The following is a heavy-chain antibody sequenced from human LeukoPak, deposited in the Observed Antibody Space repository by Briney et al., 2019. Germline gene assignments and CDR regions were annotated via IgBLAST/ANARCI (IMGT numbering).Heavy chain of an antibody. D-gene: IGHD3-10*01. CDR1: GFTFNNYE. CDR2: ISQSGSTT. J-gene: IGHJ3*01. Sequence: GSLRLSCVASGFTFNNYEMNWVRQAPGKGLEWVSYISQSGSTTRYTDSVKGRFTISRDNAKNSLYLQLSSLRVEDMGVYYCARDGETAAPWALDLWGQGTVVSVSS. CDR3: ARDGETAAPWALDL. V-gene: IGHV3-48*03.